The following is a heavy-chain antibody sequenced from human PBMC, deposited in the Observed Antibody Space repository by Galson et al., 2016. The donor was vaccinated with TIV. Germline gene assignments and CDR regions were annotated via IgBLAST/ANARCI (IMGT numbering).Heavy chain of an antibody. CDR2: ISSNSAYI. CDR1: GFTSDDYA. Sequence: SLRLSCAASGFTSDDYAMHWVRQAPGTGLEWVSGISSNSAYIGYAGSVKGRFTISRDNAKKSLYLQMNGLRADATALYYCAKGRGYSYGSPQDYYYGFDVWGQGTTVTVSS. V-gene: IGHV3-9*02. D-gene: IGHD5-18*01. J-gene: IGHJ6*02. CDR3: AKGRGYSYGSPQDYYYGFDV.